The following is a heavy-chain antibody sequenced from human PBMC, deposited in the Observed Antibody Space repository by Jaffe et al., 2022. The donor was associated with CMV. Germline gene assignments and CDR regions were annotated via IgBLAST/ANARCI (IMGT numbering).Heavy chain of an antibody. CDR2: INHSGST. J-gene: IGHJ4*02. V-gene: IGHV4-34*01. CDR3: ARGYSSSWYVLATPLYFDY. D-gene: IGHD6-13*01. Sequence: QVQLQQWGAGLLKPSETLSLTCAVYGGSFSGYYWSWIRQPPGKGLEWIGEINHSGSTNYNPSLKSRVTISVDTSKNQFSLKLSSVTAADTAVYYCARGYSSSWYVLATPLYFDYWGQGTLVTVSS. CDR1: GGSFSGYY.